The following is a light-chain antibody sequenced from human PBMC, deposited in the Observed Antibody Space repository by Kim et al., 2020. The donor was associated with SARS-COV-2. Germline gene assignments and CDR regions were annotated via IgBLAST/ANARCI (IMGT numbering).Light chain of an antibody. Sequence: SLGDRVTITCRASQDISTWVAWFQQKPGKAPQCLIYAASTLQSGVPSRFSGSGSGTHFTLTISSLQPEDFATYYCLQYNDYPITFGQGTRLEIK. CDR1: QDISTW. CDR2: AAS. CDR3: LQYNDYPIT. V-gene: IGKV1D-16*01. J-gene: IGKJ5*01.